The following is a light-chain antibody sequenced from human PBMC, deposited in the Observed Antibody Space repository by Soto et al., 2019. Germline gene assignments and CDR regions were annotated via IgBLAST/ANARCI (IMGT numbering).Light chain of an antibody. J-gene: IGLJ2*01. Sequence: QAVVTQEPSLTVSLGGTGTLTVASTAGAVTSGYYPNWFQQKPGQAPGALIYSTSNKHAWTPAGFSGSLLGGKAALTLSGVQPEDEAEYYCLLYYGGAQGVVFGGGTKVTVL. CDR1: AGAVTSGYY. CDR2: STS. CDR3: LLYYGGAQGVV. V-gene: IGLV7-43*01.